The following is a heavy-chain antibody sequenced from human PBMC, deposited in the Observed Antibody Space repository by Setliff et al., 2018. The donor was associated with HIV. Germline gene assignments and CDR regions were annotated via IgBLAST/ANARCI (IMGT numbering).Heavy chain of an antibody. CDR3: ARHSPSDY. J-gene: IGHJ4*02. CDR2: TYYRSKWYI. V-gene: IGHV6-1*01. Sequence: SQTLSLTCAISGDSVSSNSAAWNWVRQSPSRGLEWLGRTYYRSKWYINYALSVKSRITISPDTSKNQFSLKLSSVTAADTAVYYCARHSPSDYWGQGTLVTVSS. CDR1: GDSVSSNSAA.